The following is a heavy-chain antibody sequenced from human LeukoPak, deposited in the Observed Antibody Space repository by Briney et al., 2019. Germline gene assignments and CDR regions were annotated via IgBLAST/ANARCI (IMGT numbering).Heavy chain of an antibody. D-gene: IGHD4-17*01. J-gene: IGHJ4*02. CDR1: GYTFTSYY. V-gene: IGHV1-46*01. CDR2: INPSGGST. CDR3: TTDRDYGDYPEYYFDY. Sequence: ASVKVSCKASGYTFTSYYMHWVRQAPGQGLEWMGIINPSGGSTSYAQKFQGRVTMTRDTSTSTVYMELSSLRTEDTAVYYCTTDRDYGDYPEYYFDYWGQGTLVTVSS.